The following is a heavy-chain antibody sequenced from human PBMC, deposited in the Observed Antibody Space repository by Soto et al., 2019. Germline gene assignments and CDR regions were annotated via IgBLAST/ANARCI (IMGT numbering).Heavy chain of an antibody. V-gene: IGHV1-69*13. CDR1: GGTFNNYA. CDR3: ARLLSVPL. CDR2: IIPIFGSA. D-gene: IGHD6-6*01. Sequence: ASVKVSCKASGGTFNNYAVNWVRQAPGQGLEWMGGIIPIFGSANYAPQFQGRVTITAGESTRTVYMELSSLRSEDTAIYYCARLLSVPLWGQGTLVTVSS. J-gene: IGHJ4*02.